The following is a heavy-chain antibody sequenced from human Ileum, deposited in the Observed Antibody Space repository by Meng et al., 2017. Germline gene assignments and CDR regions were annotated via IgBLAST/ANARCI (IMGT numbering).Heavy chain of an antibody. D-gene: IGHD1-1*01. CDR1: CCSLSSRGYQ. CDR3: ARDHWTSLDY. V-gene: IGHV4-61*08. J-gene: IGHJ4*02. Sequence: VQAEEGGRGCIRPSGTRPVFNAVSCCSLSSRGYQWLWILPPPGKGLELIWYGSNIYNATLMCLFTISIDTSKNQFSLYLTSETAADTAVYYCARDHWTSLDYWGQGVLVTVSS. CDR2: GSN.